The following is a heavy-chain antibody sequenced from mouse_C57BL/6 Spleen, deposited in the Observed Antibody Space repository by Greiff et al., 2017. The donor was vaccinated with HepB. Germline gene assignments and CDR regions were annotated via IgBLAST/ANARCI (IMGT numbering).Heavy chain of an antibody. Sequence: EVTLVESGGGLVKPGGSLKLSCAASGFTFSSYAMSWVRQTPEKRLEWVATISDGGSYTYYPDNVKGRVTISRDNAKNNLYLQMSHLKSENTALYNCARGVYDEAFGYWGQGTLVTVSA. V-gene: IGHV5-4*03. J-gene: IGHJ3*01. D-gene: IGHD2-3*01. CDR2: ISDGGSYT. CDR3: ARGVYDEAFGY. CDR1: GFTFSSYA.